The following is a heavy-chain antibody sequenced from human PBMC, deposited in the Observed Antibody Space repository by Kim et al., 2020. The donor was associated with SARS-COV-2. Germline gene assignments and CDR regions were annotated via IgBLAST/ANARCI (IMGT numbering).Heavy chain of an antibody. Sequence: SETLSLTCAVYGGSFSGYYWSWIRQPPGKGLEWIGEINHSGSTNYNPSLKSRVTISVDTSKNQFSLKLSSVTAADTAVYYCAAGMVRGVIISRTPNFDY. V-gene: IGHV4-34*01. D-gene: IGHD3-10*01. J-gene: IGHJ4*01. CDR3: AAGMVRGVIISRTPNFDY. CDR2: INHSGST. CDR1: GGSFSGYY.